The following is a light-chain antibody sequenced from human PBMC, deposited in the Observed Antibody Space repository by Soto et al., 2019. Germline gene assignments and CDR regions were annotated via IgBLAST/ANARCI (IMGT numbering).Light chain of an antibody. CDR1: QSVLYSSNNKNY. Sequence: DIVMTQSPDSLAVSLDERATINCKSSQSVLYSSNNKNYLAWYQQKPGQPPKLLIYWASTRESGVPDRFSGSGSGTDFTLTISCLQSEDFATYYCQQYYSFPPTFGQGTKVDIK. V-gene: IGKV4-1*01. CDR2: WAS. J-gene: IGKJ1*01. CDR3: QQYYSFPPT.